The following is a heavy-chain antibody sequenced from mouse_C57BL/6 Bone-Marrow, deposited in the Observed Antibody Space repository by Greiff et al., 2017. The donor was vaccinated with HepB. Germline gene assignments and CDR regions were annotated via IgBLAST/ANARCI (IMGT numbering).Heavy chain of an antibody. CDR1: GYAFSSSW. V-gene: IGHV1-82*01. J-gene: IGHJ4*01. CDR2: IYPGDGDT. Sequence: VQLVESGPELVKPGASVKISCKASGYAFSSSWMNWVKQRPGKGLEWIGRIYPGDGDTNYNGKFKGKATLTADKSSSTAYMQLSSLTSEDSAVYFCAKGGYGDYAMDYWGQGTSVTVSS. D-gene: IGHD2-2*01. CDR3: AKGGYGDYAMDY.